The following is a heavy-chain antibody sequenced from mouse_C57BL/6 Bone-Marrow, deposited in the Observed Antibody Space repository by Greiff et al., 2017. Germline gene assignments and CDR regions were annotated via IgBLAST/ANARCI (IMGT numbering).Heavy chain of an antibody. J-gene: IGHJ2*01. CDR3: TTGEVTTVVAESLPYYFGY. Sequence: VQLQQSGAELVRPGASVKLSCTASGFNIKDDYMHWVKQRPEQGLGWIGWIDPENGDPAYASKFQGKATITADTSSNTAYLQLSSLTSEDTAVYYCTTGEVTTVVAESLPYYFGYWDQDTTLTVTS. V-gene: IGHV14-4*01. CDR1: GFNIKDDY. D-gene: IGHD1-1*01. CDR2: IDPENGDP.